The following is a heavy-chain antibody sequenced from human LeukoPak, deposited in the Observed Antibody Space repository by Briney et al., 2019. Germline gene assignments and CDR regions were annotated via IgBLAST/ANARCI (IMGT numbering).Heavy chain of an antibody. D-gene: IGHD4-23*01. J-gene: IGHJ4*02. CDR1: GYIFTRYW. Sequence: GESLKISCQVSGYIFTRYWIGWVRQMPGKGLEWMGIINPGDSDTRYSPSFQGQVTISADKSISTAYLQWSSLKASGTAMYYCARQFGGNSEFDYWGQGTLVTVSS. CDR3: ARQFGGNSEFDY. V-gene: IGHV5-51*01. CDR2: INPGDSDT.